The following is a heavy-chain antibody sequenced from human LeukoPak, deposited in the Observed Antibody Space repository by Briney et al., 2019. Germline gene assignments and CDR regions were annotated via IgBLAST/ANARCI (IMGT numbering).Heavy chain of an antibody. CDR1: GYTFTGYY. Sequence: ASVKVSCKASGYTFTGYYMHWVRQAPGQGLEWMGYINPNSGGTNYAHKFQGRVTMTRDTSISTAYMVLNRLRSDDTAVYYCAREYYYGSGNYYNRIDYWGQGTLVTVSS. CDR3: AREYYYGSGNYYNRIDY. CDR2: INPNSGGT. V-gene: IGHV1-2*02. J-gene: IGHJ4*02. D-gene: IGHD3-10*01.